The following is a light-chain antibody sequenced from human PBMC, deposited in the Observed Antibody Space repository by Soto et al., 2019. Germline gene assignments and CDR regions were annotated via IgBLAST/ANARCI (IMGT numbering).Light chain of an antibody. CDR3: QQYNSYS. Sequence: DIHITQSPSSLSSSVVDIVTVTCRASQSISNWLAWYQQKPGTAPKVLIYHASNLQSGVPSRFSGSGSGTEFTLTISSLQPDDFATYYCQQYNSYSFGQGTKVDIK. V-gene: IGKV1-5*01. CDR2: HAS. CDR1: QSISNW. J-gene: IGKJ1*01.